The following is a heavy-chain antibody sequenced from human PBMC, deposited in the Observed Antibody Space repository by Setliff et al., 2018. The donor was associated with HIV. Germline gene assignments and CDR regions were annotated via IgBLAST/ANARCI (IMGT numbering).Heavy chain of an antibody. V-gene: IGHV1-69*10. D-gene: IGHD4-4*01. Sequence: GASVKVSCKASGGTFSSYAISWVRQAPGQGLEWMGGIIPILGIANYAQKFQGRVTITADESTSTAYMELSSLRSEDTAVYYCARGGALTTDWYFDVWGRGTPVTVSS. CDR3: ARGGALTTDWYFDV. J-gene: IGHJ2*01. CDR2: IIPILGIA. CDR1: GGTFSSYA.